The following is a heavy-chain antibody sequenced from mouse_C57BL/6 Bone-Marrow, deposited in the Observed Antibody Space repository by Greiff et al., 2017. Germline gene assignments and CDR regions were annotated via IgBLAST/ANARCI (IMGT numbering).Heavy chain of an antibody. CDR1: GYSITSGYY. Sequence: EVQRVESGPGLVKPSPSLSLTCSVTGYSITSGYYWNWIRQFPGNKLEWMGYISYDGSNNYNPSLKNRISITRDTSKNQFFLKLNSVTTEDTAAYYWARGYGSDYWGQGTTLTVSS. CDR2: ISYDGSN. J-gene: IGHJ2*01. V-gene: IGHV3-6*01. CDR3: ARGYGSDY. D-gene: IGHD1-1*01.